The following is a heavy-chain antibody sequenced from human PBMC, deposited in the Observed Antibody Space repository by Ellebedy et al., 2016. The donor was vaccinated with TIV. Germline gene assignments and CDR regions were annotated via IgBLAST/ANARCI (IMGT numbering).Heavy chain of an antibody. J-gene: IGHJ4*02. CDR3: AKLRDLAY. V-gene: IGHV3-23*01. CDR2: ITSVGNT. CDR1: GFPFDSYV. D-gene: IGHD2-21*01. Sequence: PGGSLRLSCAASGFPFDSYVMNWVRQAPGKGLEWVSAITSVGNTYYADSVKGRFTISRDNSKSTLYLQMISLRAEDTALYYCAKLRDLAYWGQGTLVTVSS.